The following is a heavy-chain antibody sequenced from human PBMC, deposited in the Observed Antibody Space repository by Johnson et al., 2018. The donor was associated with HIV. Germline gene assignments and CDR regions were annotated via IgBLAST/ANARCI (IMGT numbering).Heavy chain of an antibody. V-gene: IGHV3-30*03. J-gene: IGHJ3*02. CDR2: ISYDGSNK. D-gene: IGHD6-19*01. CDR3: ARDRVIAVAAVWGLGRTHEGTHDAFDI. Sequence: QVQLVESGGGVVQPGRSLRLSCAASGFTFSNYGMHWVRQAPGKGLEWVAIISYDGSNKYDADSVKGRFTISRDNSKNTLYLQMNSLRAEDTAVYYCARDRVIAVAAVWGLGRTHEGTHDAFDIWGQGTMVAVSS. CDR1: GFTFSNYG.